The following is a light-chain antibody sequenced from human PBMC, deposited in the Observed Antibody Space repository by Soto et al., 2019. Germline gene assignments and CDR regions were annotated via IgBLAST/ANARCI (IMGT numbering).Light chain of an antibody. CDR3: HHYNIWHPWT. CDR1: QSVSSN. J-gene: IGKJ1*01. V-gene: IGKV3-15*01. CDR2: DAS. Sequence: EILMTQSPDTLSVSPGERATLSCRASQSVSSNLAWYQQKPGQAPRLLIYDASTRAPGFPARFSGSGSGTEFTLTISSLQSKDFAFYYCHHYNIWHPWTFGQGTKVDIK.